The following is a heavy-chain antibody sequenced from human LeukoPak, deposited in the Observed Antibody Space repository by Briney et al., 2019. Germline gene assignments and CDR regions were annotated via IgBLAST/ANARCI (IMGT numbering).Heavy chain of an antibody. Sequence: GSLRLSCAASGFNFSDYYMSWLRQPPGKDLEWIGSVYHSGSTYYNPSLQSRVNILVDTSKNQFSLNLTSVTAADTAVYYCARSYFSVGAFDIWGQGTMVTVSS. J-gene: IGHJ3*02. V-gene: IGHV4-38-2*01. CDR3: ARSYFSVGAFDI. CDR2: VYHSGST. D-gene: IGHD2/OR15-2a*01. CDR1: GFNFSDYY.